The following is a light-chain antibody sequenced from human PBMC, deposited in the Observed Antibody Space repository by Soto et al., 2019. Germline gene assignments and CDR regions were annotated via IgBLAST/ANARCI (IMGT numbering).Light chain of an antibody. CDR3: QQYGSSPRVT. CDR2: GAS. CDR1: QSVSSNY. J-gene: IGKJ5*01. Sequence: EIVLTQSPGTLSLSPGERATLSCRASQSVSSNYLAWYQQKPGQAPRLLISGASSRATGIPDRFGGSGSGTDFTLIISRLEPEDLAVYYCQQYGSSPRVTFGQGTRLEIK. V-gene: IGKV3-20*01.